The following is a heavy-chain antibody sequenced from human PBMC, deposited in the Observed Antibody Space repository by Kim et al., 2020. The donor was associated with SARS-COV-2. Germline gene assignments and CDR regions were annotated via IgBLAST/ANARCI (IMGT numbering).Heavy chain of an antibody. V-gene: IGHV3-7*01. CDR2: IKEDGTMT. J-gene: IGHJ4*02. CDR3: AGSFDY. Sequence: GGSLRLSCEASGFTFSTYWMNWVRQAPGKGLEWLASIKEDGTMTHYVDSVKGRFFISRDNAKGSLSLQMNSLRAEDTAVYFCAGSFDYWGRGTLAT. CDR1: GFTFSTYW.